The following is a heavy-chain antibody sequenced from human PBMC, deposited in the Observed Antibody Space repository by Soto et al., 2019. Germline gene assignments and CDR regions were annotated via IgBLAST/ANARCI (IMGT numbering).Heavy chain of an antibody. J-gene: IGHJ4*02. Sequence: EEHLVQSGGGLVQPGGSLRLSCAASGFPFSSYWMHWVRQVPGQGLVWVSRINSDGSNTIYADFVKGRFTISRDNAKNTLYLQMNSLRVDDTAIYYCAGGYKDWGQGALVTVSS. D-gene: IGHD5-12*01. CDR2: INSDGSNT. CDR1: GFPFSSYW. V-gene: IGHV3-74*01. CDR3: AGGYKD.